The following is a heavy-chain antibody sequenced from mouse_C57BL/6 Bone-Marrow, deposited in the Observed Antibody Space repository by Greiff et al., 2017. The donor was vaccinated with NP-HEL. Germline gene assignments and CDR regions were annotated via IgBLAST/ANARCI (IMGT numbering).Heavy chain of an antibody. CDR2: ISSGGSYS. D-gene: IGHD1-1*01. V-gene: IGHV5-6*01. Sequence: EVQPVESGGDLVKPGGSLKLSCAASGFTFSSYGMSWVRQTPDKRLEWVATISSGGSYSYYPDSVKGRFTISRDNAKNTLYLQMSSLKSEDTAMYYCARPLDYFYAMDYWGQGTSVTVSS. CDR3: ARPLDYFYAMDY. CDR1: GFTFSSYG. J-gene: IGHJ4*01.